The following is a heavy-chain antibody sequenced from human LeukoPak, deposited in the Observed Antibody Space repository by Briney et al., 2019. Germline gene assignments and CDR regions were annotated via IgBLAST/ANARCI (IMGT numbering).Heavy chain of an antibody. CDR2: MNPNSGNT. J-gene: IGHJ4*02. Sequence: ASVKVSCKASGYTFTGYYMHWVRQAPGQGLEWMGWMNPNSGNTGYAQKFQGRVTMTRNTSISTAYMELSSLSSEDTAVYYCARGRIYYGSGSYFYWGQGTLVTVSS. D-gene: IGHD3-10*01. CDR1: GYTFTGYY. CDR3: ARGRIYYGSGSYFY. V-gene: IGHV1-8*02.